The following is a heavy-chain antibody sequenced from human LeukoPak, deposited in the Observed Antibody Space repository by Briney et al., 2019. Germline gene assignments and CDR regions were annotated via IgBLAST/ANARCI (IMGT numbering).Heavy chain of an antibody. J-gene: IGHJ4*02. D-gene: IGHD6-13*01. V-gene: IGHV4-4*07. CDR1: GRSISSYY. CDR3: ARGGPDPGIAAAGTTFDY. CDR2: IYTSGST. Sequence: SETLSLTCTVSGRSISSYYWSWIRQPAGKGLEWIGRIYTSGSTNYNPSLKSRVTMSVDTSKNQFSLRLSSVTAADTAVYYCARGGPDPGIAAAGTTFDYWGQGTLVTVSS.